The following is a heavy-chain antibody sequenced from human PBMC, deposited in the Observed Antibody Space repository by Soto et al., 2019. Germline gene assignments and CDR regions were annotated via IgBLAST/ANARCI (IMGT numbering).Heavy chain of an antibody. J-gene: IGHJ6*02. V-gene: IGHV3-23*01. D-gene: IGHD5-12*01. CDR1: GFTFSSYA. Sequence: EVQLLESGGGLVQPGGSLRLSCAASGFTFSSYAMSWVRQAPGKGLEWVSAISGSGGSTYYADSVKGRFTISRDNSKNTLYLQMNSLRAEDTAVYYCAKYRQRWLHCGMDVWGQGTTVTVS. CDR3: AKYRQRWLHCGMDV. CDR2: ISGSGGST.